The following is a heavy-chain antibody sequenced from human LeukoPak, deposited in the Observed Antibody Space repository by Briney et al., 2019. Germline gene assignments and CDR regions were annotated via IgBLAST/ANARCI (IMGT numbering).Heavy chain of an antibody. D-gene: IGHD6-6*01. J-gene: IGHJ4*02. CDR2: IYYSGST. Sequence: SETLSLTCTVSGGSISSYYWSWIRQPPGKGLEWIGYIYYSGSTNYNPSLKSRVTISVDTSKNQFSLKLSSVTAADTAVYYCATARGRTRYYFDYWGQGTLVSVSS. CDR3: ATARGRTRYYFDY. V-gene: IGHV4-59*01. CDR1: GGSISSYY.